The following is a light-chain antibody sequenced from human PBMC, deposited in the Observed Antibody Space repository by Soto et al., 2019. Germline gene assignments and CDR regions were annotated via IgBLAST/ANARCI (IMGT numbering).Light chain of an antibody. CDR1: QYIYSN. CDR2: RAS. Sequence: EIVMTQSPATLSVSPGESATLSCRASQYIYSNVAWYQHRPGQDPRLLIYRASTRATGITARFSGSGSGAEFTLTTISLQADDFTVYCCLQEHNLWAFGQGTKVDIK. CDR3: LQEHNLWA. V-gene: IGKV3-15*01. J-gene: IGKJ1*01.